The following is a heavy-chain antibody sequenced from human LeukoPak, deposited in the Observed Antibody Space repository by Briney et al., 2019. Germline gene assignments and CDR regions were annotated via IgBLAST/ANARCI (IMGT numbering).Heavy chain of an antibody. V-gene: IGHV3-7*02. D-gene: IGHD2-15*01. Sequence: PGGSLRLSCAASGFTFSSYWMTWVRQAPGKGLEWVANIKQDESEKYYVDSVKGRFTISRDNAKNSLYLQMNSLGAEDTAVYYCASGLLGYCSGGSCYSDFDYWGQGTLVTVSS. CDR2: IKQDESEK. CDR3: ASGLLGYCSGGSCYSDFDY. J-gene: IGHJ4*02. CDR1: GFTFSSYW.